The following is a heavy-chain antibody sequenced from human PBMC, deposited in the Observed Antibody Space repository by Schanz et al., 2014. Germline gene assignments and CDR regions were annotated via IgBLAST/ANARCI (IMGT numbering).Heavy chain of an antibody. V-gene: IGHV3-23*01. CDR2: ISGSGGST. D-gene: IGHD2-15*01. CDR3: AKGMGYCSGGTCYDCYYYGLDV. Sequence: DVQLLESGGGLVQPGGSLRLSCAASGFTFSSYAMSWVRQAPGKGLEWVSGISGSGGSTYYADSVKGRFTISRDNSENTLYLQMNSLSADDTAVSYCAKGMGYCSGGTCYDCYYYGLDVWGQGTTVTVSS. J-gene: IGHJ6*02. CDR1: GFTFSSYA.